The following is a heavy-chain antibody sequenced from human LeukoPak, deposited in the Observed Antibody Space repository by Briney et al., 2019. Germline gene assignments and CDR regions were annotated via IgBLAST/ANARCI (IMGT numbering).Heavy chain of an antibody. Sequence: SETLSLTCAVYGGSFSGYYWSWIRQPPGKGLEWIGEINHSGSTNYHPSYKSRVTISLDTSQNHFSLKLTSVTAADTAVYYCARSGRDVGFAFDIWGLGTLVTISS. V-gene: IGHV4-34*01. CDR2: INHSGST. CDR3: ARSGRDVGFAFDI. CDR1: GGSFSGYY. D-gene: IGHD5-12*01. J-gene: IGHJ3*02.